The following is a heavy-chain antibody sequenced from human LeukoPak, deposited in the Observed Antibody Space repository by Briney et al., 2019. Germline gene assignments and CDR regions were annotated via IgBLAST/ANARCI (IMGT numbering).Heavy chain of an antibody. Sequence: GGSLRLSCAASGFTFSRYAMHWVRQGPGKGLEWVAAISYDGSNKKYADSVKGRFTISRDNSKNTLYLQMNSLRAEDTAVYYCAREAYCGGDCYSGWFDPWGQGTLVTVSS. D-gene: IGHD2-21*02. CDR2: ISYDGSNK. V-gene: IGHV3-30*04. CDR1: GFTFSRYA. J-gene: IGHJ5*02. CDR3: AREAYCGGDCYSGWFDP.